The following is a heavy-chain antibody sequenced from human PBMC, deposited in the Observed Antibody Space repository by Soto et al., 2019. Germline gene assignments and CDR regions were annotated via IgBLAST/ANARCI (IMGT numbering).Heavy chain of an antibody. CDR2: FYYSGSA. D-gene: IGHD3-10*01. CDR1: GGSISSSSYY. Sequence: SETLSLTCTVSGGSISSSSYYWGWIRQPPGKGLEWIGYFYYSGSAYHSPSLKSRVTISLDTSKNQFSLKLSSVTAADTAVYYCARGHITMVRGAANWFDPWGQGTLVTVSS. CDR3: ARGHITMVRGAANWFDP. J-gene: IGHJ5*02. V-gene: IGHV4-30-4*08.